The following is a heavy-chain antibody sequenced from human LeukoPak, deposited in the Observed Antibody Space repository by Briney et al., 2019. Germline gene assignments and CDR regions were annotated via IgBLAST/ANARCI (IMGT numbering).Heavy chain of an antibody. CDR3: AKRSRRLTIVRGVPREDV. J-gene: IGHJ6*02. V-gene: IGHV3-23*01. D-gene: IGHD3-10*01. Sequence: QSGGSLRLSCAASGFSFSTFVMHWVRQAPGKGLEWVSAISGDGGSTYYIDSVKGRFTISRDNSKNTVYLEMSSLRAEDTAVYYCAKRSRRLTIVRGVPREDVWGQGTTVTVSS. CDR2: ISGDGGST. CDR1: GFSFSTFV.